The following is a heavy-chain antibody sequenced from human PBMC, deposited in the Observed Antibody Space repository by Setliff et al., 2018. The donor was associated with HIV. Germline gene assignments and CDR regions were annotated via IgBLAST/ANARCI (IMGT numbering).Heavy chain of an antibody. Sequence: PGGSLRLSCGASGFSFRTSWMTWVRQAPGKGLEWVANIKYDESEYYYVDSVRGRFTISRDTAKNSLYLQMNILSPADTAVYHCARDYYGGFGDYDFGNYFDSWGQGTLVTVSS. CDR3: ARDYYGGFGDYDFGNYFDS. J-gene: IGHJ4*02. D-gene: IGHD4-17*01. CDR2: IKYDESEY. V-gene: IGHV3-7*03. CDR1: GFSFRTSW.